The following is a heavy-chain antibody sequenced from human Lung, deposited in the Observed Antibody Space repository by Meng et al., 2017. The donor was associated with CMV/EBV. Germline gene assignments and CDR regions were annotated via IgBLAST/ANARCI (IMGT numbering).Heavy chain of an antibody. CDR1: GFTFSSYT. CDR2: ISSSGSYI. Sequence: SCAASGFTFSSYTLNWVRQPPGEGLEWVSSISSSGSYIYYAASVKGRFTISRVNAENSLYLQMSGLRAEDTAVYFCARDYGSRGMDVWGQGTPVTVSS. V-gene: IGHV3-21*06. D-gene: IGHD3-10*01. J-gene: IGHJ6*02. CDR3: ARDYGSRGMDV.